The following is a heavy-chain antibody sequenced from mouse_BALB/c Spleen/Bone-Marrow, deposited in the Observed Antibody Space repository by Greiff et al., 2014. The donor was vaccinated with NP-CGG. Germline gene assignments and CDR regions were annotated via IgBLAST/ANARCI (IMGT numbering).Heavy chain of an antibody. CDR1: GYTFTEHA. CDR2: ISTYSGNT. CDR3: GRSIHYDGYDVMDY. V-gene: IGHV1-67*01. J-gene: IGHJ4*01. D-gene: IGHD1-2*01. Sequence: QVQLQQSGPELVRPGVSVKISCKGSGYTFTEHAMHWVRQSHAKSLEWIGLISTYSGNTNYNQKFKGKATMTVDKSSSTAYMEHARLTADDSAIYYCGRSIHYDGYDVMDYWGQGTSVTVSS.